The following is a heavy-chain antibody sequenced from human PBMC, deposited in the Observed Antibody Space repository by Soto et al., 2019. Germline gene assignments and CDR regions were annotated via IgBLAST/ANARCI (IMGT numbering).Heavy chain of an antibody. CDR1: GGSFSGYY. CDR3: ASGGGGFTMMGY. CDR2: INHSGST. J-gene: IGHJ4*02. Sequence: QVQLQQWGAGLLKPSETLSLTCAVYGGSFSGYYWSWIRQPPGKGLEWIGEINHSGSTNYNPSLKSRVTISVDTSKNQFSLKVSSVTAADTAVYYCASGGGGFTMMGYWGQETLVTVSS. D-gene: IGHD3-22*01. V-gene: IGHV4-34*01.